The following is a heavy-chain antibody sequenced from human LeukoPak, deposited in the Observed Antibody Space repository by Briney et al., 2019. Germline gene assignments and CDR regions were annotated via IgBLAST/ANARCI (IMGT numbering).Heavy chain of an antibody. V-gene: IGHV3-7*04. D-gene: IGHD2-15*01. CDR1: GFTFSSYW. J-gene: IGHJ6*03. CDR2: IKQDGSEK. CDR3: ARVVVVAATHERDYYYYMDV. Sequence: GGSLRLSCAASGFTFSSYWMSWVRQAPGKGLEWVANIKQDGSEKYYVDSVKGRFTISRDNAKNTLNLQMNSLRAEDTAVYYCARVVVVAATHERDYYYYMDVWGKGTTVTVSS.